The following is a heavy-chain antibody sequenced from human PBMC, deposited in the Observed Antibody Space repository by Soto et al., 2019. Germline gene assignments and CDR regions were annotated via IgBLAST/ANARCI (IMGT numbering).Heavy chain of an antibody. J-gene: IGHJ3*02. Sequence: SEALSLTCFVDCGSFSTYYLNWIRQPPGKGLEWIGEINHSGSTNYNPSLKSRLTISVDTSKNQFSLKLSSVTAADTAVYYCARGKMPGDAFDIWGQGTMVTVSS. V-gene: IGHV4-34*01. CDR2: INHSGST. CDR1: CGSFSTYY. D-gene: IGHD2-2*01. CDR3: ARGKMPGDAFDI.